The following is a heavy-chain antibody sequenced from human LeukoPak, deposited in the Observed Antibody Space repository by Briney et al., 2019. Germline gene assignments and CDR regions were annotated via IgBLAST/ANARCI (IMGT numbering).Heavy chain of an antibody. CDR3: ARVYCRSTSWRSGFGELLDY. CDR1: GGSFSGYY. J-gene: IGHJ4*02. CDR2: INHSGST. D-gene: IGHD2-2*01. V-gene: IGHV4-34*01. Sequence: SETLSLTCAVYGGSFSGYYWSWIRQPPGKGLEWIGEINHSGSTNYNTSLQSRVTISVDTSKNQCSLKLSSVTAAESAVYYCARVYCRSTSWRSGFGELLDYWGQGTLVTVSS.